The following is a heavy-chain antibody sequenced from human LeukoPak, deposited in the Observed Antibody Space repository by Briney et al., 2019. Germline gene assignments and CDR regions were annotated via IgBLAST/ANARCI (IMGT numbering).Heavy chain of an antibody. D-gene: IGHD6-19*01. Sequence: GGSLRLPCAASGFTFGSYGMHWVRQAPGKGLEWVAFIRYDGSNKYYADSVKGRFTISRDNSKNTLYLQMNSLRAEDTAVYYCASDSSGWSAFDYWGQGILVTVSS. J-gene: IGHJ4*02. CDR1: GFTFGSYG. CDR3: ASDSSGWSAFDY. V-gene: IGHV3-30*02. CDR2: IRYDGSNK.